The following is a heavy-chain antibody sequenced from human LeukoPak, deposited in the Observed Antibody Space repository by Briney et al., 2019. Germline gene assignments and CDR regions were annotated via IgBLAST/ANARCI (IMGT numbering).Heavy chain of an antibody. Sequence: SETLSLTCTVSGGSISSGGYYWSWIRQPPGKGLEWIGYIYHSGSTYYNPSLKSRVTISVDRSKNQFSLKLSSVTAADTAVYYCASNVYSSSGPGPYYYYYYYMDVWGKGTTVTVSS. J-gene: IGHJ6*03. V-gene: IGHV4-30-2*01. CDR3: ASNVYSSSGPGPYYYYYYYMDV. D-gene: IGHD6-6*01. CDR2: IYHSGST. CDR1: GGSISSGGYY.